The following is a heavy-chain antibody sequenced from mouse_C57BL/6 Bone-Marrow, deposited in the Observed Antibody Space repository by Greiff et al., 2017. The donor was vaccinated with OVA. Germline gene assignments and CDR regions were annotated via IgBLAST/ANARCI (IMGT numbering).Heavy chain of an antibody. V-gene: IGHV1-81*01. Sequence: VQLQQSGAELARPGASVKLSCKASGYTFTSYGISWVKQRTGQGLEWIGEIYPRSGNTYYNEKFKGKATLTADKSSSTAYMELRSLTSEDSAVYSCARGGYSNSYYYAMDYWGQGTSVTVSS. CDR2: IYPRSGNT. D-gene: IGHD2-5*01. CDR1: GYTFTSYG. J-gene: IGHJ4*01. CDR3: ARGGYSNSYYYAMDY.